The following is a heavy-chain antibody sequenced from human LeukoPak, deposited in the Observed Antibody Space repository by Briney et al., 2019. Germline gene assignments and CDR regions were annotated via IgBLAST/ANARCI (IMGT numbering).Heavy chain of an antibody. D-gene: IGHD5/OR15-5a*01. CDR2: VYYTGNA. V-gene: IGHV4-39*01. CDR1: GDSISNHIYY. CDR3: ARLRALSGHRGAFDI. J-gene: IGHJ3*02. Sequence: PSETLSLTCAVSGDSISNHIYYWDWIRQPPGKGLEWIGDVYYTGNAYYYPSLKSRVTISVDTSDNRFSLHLSSLNSADKAIYYSARLRALSGHRGAFDIWGQGTLVTVSS.